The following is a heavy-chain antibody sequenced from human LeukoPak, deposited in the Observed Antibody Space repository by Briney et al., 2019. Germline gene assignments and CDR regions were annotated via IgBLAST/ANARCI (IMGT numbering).Heavy chain of an antibody. J-gene: IGHJ6*02. Sequence: PGGSLRLSCAASGFSFDDNAMHWVRQAPGKGLEWVSLITGDGGRPYYADSVQGRFTISRDNSKSSVYLQMNSLTTEDTALYYCAKKYSNGLGMDVWGQGTTVTVSS. D-gene: IGHD6-19*01. CDR2: ITGDGGRP. CDR3: AKKYSNGLGMDV. V-gene: IGHV3-43*02. CDR1: GFSFDDNA.